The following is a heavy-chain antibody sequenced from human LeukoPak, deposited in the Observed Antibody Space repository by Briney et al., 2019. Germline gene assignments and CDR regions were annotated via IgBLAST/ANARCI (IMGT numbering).Heavy chain of an antibody. D-gene: IGHD6-19*01. CDR3: ARPGSRNAFDI. CDR1: GGSISSSSYY. J-gene: IGHJ3*02. V-gene: IGHV4-39*01. CDR2: IYYSGST. Sequence: PSETLSLTCTVSGGSISSSSYYWGWIRQPPGKGLEWIGSIYYSGSTYYNPSLKSRVTISVDTSKNQFSLKLSSVTAADTAVYYCARPGSRNAFDIWGQGTMVTVSS.